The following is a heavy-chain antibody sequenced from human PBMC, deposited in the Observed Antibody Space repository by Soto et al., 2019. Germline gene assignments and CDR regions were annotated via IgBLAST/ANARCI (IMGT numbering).Heavy chain of an antibody. CDR2: IIPIFGTA. CDR1: GGTFSSYA. Sequence: ASVKVSCKAPGGTFSSYAISWVRQAPGQGLEWMGGIIPIFGTANYAQKFQGRVTITADESTSTAYMELSSLRSEDTAVYYCARGETTVTTYYYYGMDVWGQGTTVTVSS. J-gene: IGHJ6*02. D-gene: IGHD4-4*01. V-gene: IGHV1-69*13. CDR3: ARGETTVTTYYYYGMDV.